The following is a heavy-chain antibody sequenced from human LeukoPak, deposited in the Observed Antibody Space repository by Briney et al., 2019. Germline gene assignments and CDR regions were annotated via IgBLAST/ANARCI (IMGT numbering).Heavy chain of an antibody. D-gene: IGHD5-18*01. V-gene: IGHV4-28*01. J-gene: IGHJ1*01. CDR2: IYSSGST. Sequence: SETLSLTCAVSGYSISSSNWWGWIRQPPGKGLEWIGYIYSSGSTYYNPSLKSRVTMSVDTSKNQFSLRLSSVTAVDTAVYYCARTAVDTATHFGGRGQVTPVTVSS. CDR3: ARTAVDTATHFGG. CDR1: GYSISSSNW.